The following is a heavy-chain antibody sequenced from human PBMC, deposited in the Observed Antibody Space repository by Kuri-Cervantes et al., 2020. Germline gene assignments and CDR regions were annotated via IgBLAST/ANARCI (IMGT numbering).Heavy chain of an antibody. CDR3: ARLMVRGVVFDY. J-gene: IGHJ4*02. Sequence: GGSLRLSCKGSGYSFTSYWIGWVRQMPGKGLERMGIIYPGDSDTRYSPSFQGQVTISADKSISTAYLQWSSLKASDTAMYYCARLMVRGVVFDYWGQGTPVTVSS. CDR2: IYPGDSDT. CDR1: GYSFTSYW. D-gene: IGHD3-10*01. V-gene: IGHV5-51*01.